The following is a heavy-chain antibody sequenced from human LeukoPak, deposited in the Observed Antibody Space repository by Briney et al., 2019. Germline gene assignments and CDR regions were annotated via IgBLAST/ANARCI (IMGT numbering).Heavy chain of an antibody. V-gene: IGHV4-4*07. J-gene: IGHJ4*02. CDR1: GGSISSYY. D-gene: IGHD2-15*01. CDR3: ARGVCSGCSCYTYFDY. CDR2: IYTSGST. Sequence: SETLSLTCTVSGGSISSYYWSWIRQPAGKGLEWIGRIYTSGSTNYNPSLKSRVTMSVDTSKNQFSLKLSSVTAADTAVYYCARGVCSGCSCYTYFDYWGQGTLVTVSS.